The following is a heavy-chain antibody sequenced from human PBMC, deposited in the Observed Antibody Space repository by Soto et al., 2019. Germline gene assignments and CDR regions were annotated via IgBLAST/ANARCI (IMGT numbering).Heavy chain of an antibody. CDR3: ARGRSGGSNYYYYYYMDV. V-gene: IGHV1-8*01. CDR2: MNPNSGNT. D-gene: IGHD1-26*01. CDR1: GYTFTSYD. J-gene: IGHJ6*03. Sequence: ASVKVSCKASGYTFTSYDINWVRQATGQGLEWMGWMNPNSGNTGYAQKFQGRVTMTRNTSISTAYMELSSLRSEDTAVYYCARGRSGGSNYYYYYYMDVWGKGTKVTVSS.